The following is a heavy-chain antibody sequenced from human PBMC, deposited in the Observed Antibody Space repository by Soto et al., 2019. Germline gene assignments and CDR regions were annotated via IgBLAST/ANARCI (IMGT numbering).Heavy chain of an antibody. V-gene: IGHV3-33*08. CDR1: GFTFSDNA. CDR2: IWYDGSNK. Sequence: PGGSLRLSCGASGFTFSDNAMHWVRQAPGKGLEWVAVIWYDGSNKYYADSVKGRFTISRDNSKNTLYLQMNSLRAEDTAVYYCARVRLGGSYEYYYYYGMDVWGQGTTVTVSS. D-gene: IGHD1-26*01. J-gene: IGHJ6*02. CDR3: ARVRLGGSYEYYYYYGMDV.